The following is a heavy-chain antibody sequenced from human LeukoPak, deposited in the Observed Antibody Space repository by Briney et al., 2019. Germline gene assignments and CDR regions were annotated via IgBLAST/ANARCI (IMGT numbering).Heavy chain of an antibody. J-gene: IGHJ5*02. CDR2: ISYSGSP. V-gene: IGHV4-59*01. CDR1: GGSISSYY. D-gene: IGHD5-18*01. CDR3: ARGGYSYDNWFDP. Sequence: PSETLSLTCTVSGGSISSYYWSWIRQPPGKGLEWIGYISYSGSPNYNPSLKSRVTISVETSKNQFSLKLSSVTAADTAVYYCARGGYSYDNWFDPWGQGTLVTVSS.